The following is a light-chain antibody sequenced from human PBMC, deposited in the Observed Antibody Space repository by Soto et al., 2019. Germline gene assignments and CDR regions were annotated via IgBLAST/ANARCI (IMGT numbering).Light chain of an antibody. V-gene: IGKV3-20*01. Sequence: EIVLTQSPAILSVSPGERATLSCRASQTFSNSFLSWFQQIPGQAPRLLIYGASMRATGIPDRFSGSGSGTDFTLTISRLEPEDFAVYYCQQCGSSSTFGQGTRLEIK. CDR2: GAS. J-gene: IGKJ5*01. CDR1: QTFSNSF. CDR3: QQCGSSST.